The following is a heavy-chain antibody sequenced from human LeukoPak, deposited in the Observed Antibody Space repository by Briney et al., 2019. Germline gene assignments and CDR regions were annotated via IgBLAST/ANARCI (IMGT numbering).Heavy chain of an antibody. Sequence: GGSLRLSCAASGFTFSSYWMHWVRQAPGKGLVWVSRINNDGSSTNYADSVKGRFTISRDNSKNKQYLQMNSLRTEDTAVYYCARGSEDYDSSGYYYDLGDYWGQGTLVTVSS. CDR1: GFTFSSYW. V-gene: IGHV3-74*01. J-gene: IGHJ4*02. CDR2: INNDGSST. CDR3: ARGSEDYDSSGYYYDLGDY. D-gene: IGHD3-22*01.